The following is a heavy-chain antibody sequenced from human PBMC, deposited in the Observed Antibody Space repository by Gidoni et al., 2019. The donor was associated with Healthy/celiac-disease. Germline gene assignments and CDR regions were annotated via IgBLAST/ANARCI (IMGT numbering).Heavy chain of an antibody. V-gene: IGHV1-69*01. CDR2: IIPIFGTA. CDR3: ARDKPYYDSSGHAFDI. CDR1: GGTFSSYA. Sequence: QVQLVQSGAEVKKPGSSVKVSCKASGGTFSSYAISWVRQAPGQGLEWMGGIIPIFGTANYAQTFQGRVTITADESTSTAYMELSSLRSEDTAVYYCARDKPYYDSSGHAFDIWGQGTMVTVSS. D-gene: IGHD3-22*01. J-gene: IGHJ3*02.